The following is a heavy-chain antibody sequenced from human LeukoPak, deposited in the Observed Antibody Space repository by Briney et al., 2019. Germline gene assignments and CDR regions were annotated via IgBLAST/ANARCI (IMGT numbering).Heavy chain of an antibody. CDR1: GFTVSSNY. D-gene: IGHD3-16*01. CDR3: ASPVITFGGVID. CDR2: IYSGGST. V-gene: IGHV3-66*01. Sequence: PGGSLRLSCAASGFTVSSNYMSWVRQAPGKGLEWVSVIYSGGSTYYADSVKGRFTISRDNSKNTLYPQMNSLRAEDTAVYYCASPVITFGGVIDWGQGTLVTVSS. J-gene: IGHJ4*02.